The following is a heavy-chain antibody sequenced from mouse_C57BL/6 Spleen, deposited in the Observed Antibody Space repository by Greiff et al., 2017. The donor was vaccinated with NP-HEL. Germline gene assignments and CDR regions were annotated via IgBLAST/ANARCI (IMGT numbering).Heavy chain of an antibody. J-gene: IGHJ4*01. CDR2: IYPGDGDT. CDR3: ARSDSNHDAMDY. D-gene: IGHD2-5*01. V-gene: IGHV1-82*01. Sequence: QVQLQQSGPELVKPGASVKISCKASGYAFSSSWMNWVKQRPGKGLEWIGRIYPGDGDTNYNGKFKGKATLTADKSSSTAYMQLSSLTSEDSAVYFCARSDSNHDAMDYWGQGTSVTVSS. CDR1: GYAFSSSW.